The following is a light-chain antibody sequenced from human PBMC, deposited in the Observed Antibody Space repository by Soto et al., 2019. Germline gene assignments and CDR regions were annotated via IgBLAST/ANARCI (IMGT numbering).Light chain of an antibody. CDR2: GAS. CDR3: QPYGSSGT. Sequence: TQSPATLCVFPGERATLSCRASQSVATNLAWYQQRPGQAPRLLVYGASNRATGIPDRFSGIGSGTYFTLTISRMAPEDFAVYYCQPYGSSGTFGQGTKVDIK. V-gene: IGKV3-20*01. CDR1: QSVATN. J-gene: IGKJ1*01.